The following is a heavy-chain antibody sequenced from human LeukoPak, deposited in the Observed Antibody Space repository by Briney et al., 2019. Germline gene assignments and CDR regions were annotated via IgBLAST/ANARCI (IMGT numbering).Heavy chain of an antibody. D-gene: IGHD1-7*01. J-gene: IGHJ4*02. Sequence: ETLSLTCTVSGGSISSYYWSWIRQPPGKGLEWIWYIYTSGSTNYNPSLKSRVTISVDTSKNQFSLKLSSVTAADTAVYYCTRKLELRSPFDYWGQGTLVTVSS. CDR2: IYTSGST. CDR1: GGSISSYY. V-gene: IGHV4-4*09. CDR3: TRKLELRSPFDY.